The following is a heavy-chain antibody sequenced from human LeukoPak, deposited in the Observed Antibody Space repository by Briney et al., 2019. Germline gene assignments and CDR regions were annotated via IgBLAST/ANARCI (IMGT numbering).Heavy chain of an antibody. D-gene: IGHD3-22*01. CDR1: GGTFSSYA. V-gene: IGHV1-69*01. J-gene: IGHJ4*02. CDR3: AIPLYDSSGYYRSH. CDR2: IIPIFGTA. Sequence: SVKVPCKASGGTFSSYAISWVRQAPGQGLEWMGGIIPIFGTANYAQKFQGRVTITADESTSTAYMELSSLRSEDTAVYYCAIPLYDSSGYYRSHWGQGTLVTVSS.